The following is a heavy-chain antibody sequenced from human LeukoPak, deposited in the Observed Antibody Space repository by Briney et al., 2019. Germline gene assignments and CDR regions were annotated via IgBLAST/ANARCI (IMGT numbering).Heavy chain of an antibody. CDR3: ARVSCGYNCHYAMDV. CDR2: VSALSGNT. Sequence: ASVKVSCKASGYTFASYGISWLRQPPGQGLEWVGWVSALSGNTKYAERVQGRASMTADTSTSTAYMELRSLRSDDTALYYCARVSCGYNCHYAMDVWGQGTTVTVSS. J-gene: IGHJ6*02. CDR1: GYTFASYG. V-gene: IGHV1-18*01. D-gene: IGHD5-18*01.